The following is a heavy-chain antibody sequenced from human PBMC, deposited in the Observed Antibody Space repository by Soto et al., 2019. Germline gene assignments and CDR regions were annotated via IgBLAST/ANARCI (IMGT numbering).Heavy chain of an antibody. CDR1: GFTFSDYY. CDR2: ISSSSSYT. Sequence: GGSLRLSCAASGFTFSDYYMSWIRQAPGKGLEWVSYISSSSSYTNYADSVKGRFTISRDNAKNSLYLQMNSLRAEDTAVYYCARGGVDTAMVIEAGYFDYWGQGTLVTVSS. J-gene: IGHJ4*02. V-gene: IGHV3-11*06. D-gene: IGHD5-18*01. CDR3: ARGGVDTAMVIEAGYFDY.